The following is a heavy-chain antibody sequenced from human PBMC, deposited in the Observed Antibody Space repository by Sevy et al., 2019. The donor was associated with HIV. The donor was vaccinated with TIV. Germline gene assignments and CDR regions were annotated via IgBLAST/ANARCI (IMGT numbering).Heavy chain of an antibody. CDR1: GYTLTQFS. D-gene: IGHD3-22*01. CDR3: AIPREYYSVNSGYFDY. V-gene: IGHV1-24*01. Sequence: ASVKVSCKIPGYTLTQFSMHWVRQAPGKGLEWMGTFDPEDGERIYAQKFQGRVTMTEDPLTNTAYMELSSMRSEDTAVYYCAIPREYYSVNSGYFDYWGQGTLVTVSS. CDR2: FDPEDGER. J-gene: IGHJ4*02.